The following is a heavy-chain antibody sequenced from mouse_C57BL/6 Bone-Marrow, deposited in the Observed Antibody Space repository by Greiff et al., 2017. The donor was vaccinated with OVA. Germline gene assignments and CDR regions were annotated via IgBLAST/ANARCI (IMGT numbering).Heavy chain of an antibody. V-gene: IGHV1-64*01. J-gene: IGHJ1*03. Sequence: VQLQQPGAELVKPGASVKLSCKASGYTFTSYWMHWVKQRPGQGLEWIGMIHPTSGSTNYNEKFQSKATLTVDKSSSTAYMQLSSLTSEDSAVYDCARWSYYDYGYFDVWGTGTTVTVSS. D-gene: IGHD2-4*01. CDR3: ARWSYYDYGYFDV. CDR2: IHPTSGST. CDR1: GYTFTSYW.